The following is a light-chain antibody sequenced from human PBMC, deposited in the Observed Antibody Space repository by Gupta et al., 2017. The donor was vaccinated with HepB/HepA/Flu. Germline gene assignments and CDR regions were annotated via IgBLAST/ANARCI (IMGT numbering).Light chain of an antibody. J-gene: IGKJ4*01. CDR1: QSVSSSY. Sequence: EIVLTQSPGTLSLSPGERATLSCRASQSVSSSYLAWYQQKPGQAPRLLIYGASSRATGIPDRFSGSASGTDFTLTISILDPEDFAVYYSQQDGSSRLTFGGGTKVEIK. V-gene: IGKV3-20*01. CDR2: GAS. CDR3: QQDGSSRLT.